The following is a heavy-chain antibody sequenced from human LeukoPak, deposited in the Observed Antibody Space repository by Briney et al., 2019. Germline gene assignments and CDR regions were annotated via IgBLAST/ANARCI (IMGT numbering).Heavy chain of an antibody. CDR2: INHSGST. V-gene: IGHV4-34*01. Sequence: SETLSLTCAVYGGSFSGYYWSWIRRPPGKGLEWIGEINHSGSTNYNPSLKSRVTISVDTSKNQFSLKLSSVTAAGTAVYYCARFTLYYYGSGSLNAYYFDYWGQGTLVTVSS. CDR1: GGSFSGYY. CDR3: ARFTLYYYGSGSLNAYYFDY. J-gene: IGHJ4*02. D-gene: IGHD3-10*01.